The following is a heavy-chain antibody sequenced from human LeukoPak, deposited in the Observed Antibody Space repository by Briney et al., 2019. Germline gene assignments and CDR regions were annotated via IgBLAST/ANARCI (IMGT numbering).Heavy chain of an antibody. J-gene: IGHJ6*03. CDR2: IIPIFGTA. V-gene: IGHV1-69*05. CDR1: GGTFSSYA. Sequence: GASVKLSCKASGGTFSSYAISWVRQAPGQGLEWIGGIIPIFGTANYAQKFQGRVTITTDESTSTAYMELSSLRSEDTAVYYCAREVPAAIGNYYYYYMDVWGKGTTVTVSS. D-gene: IGHD2-2*02. CDR3: AREVPAAIGNYYYYYMDV.